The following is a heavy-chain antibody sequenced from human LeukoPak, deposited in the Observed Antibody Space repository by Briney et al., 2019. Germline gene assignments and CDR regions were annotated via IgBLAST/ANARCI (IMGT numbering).Heavy chain of an antibody. CDR1: GGTFSSYA. J-gene: IGHJ4*02. Sequence: SVKVSCKASGGTFSSYAIRWVRQAPGQGLEWMARIIPIFGTANYAQKFQGRVTITTDESTSTAYMELSSLRSEHTAVYYCARDRSYYDSSGFLDYWGQGTLVTVSS. D-gene: IGHD3-22*01. CDR3: ARDRSYYDSSGFLDY. CDR2: IIPIFGTA. V-gene: IGHV1-69*05.